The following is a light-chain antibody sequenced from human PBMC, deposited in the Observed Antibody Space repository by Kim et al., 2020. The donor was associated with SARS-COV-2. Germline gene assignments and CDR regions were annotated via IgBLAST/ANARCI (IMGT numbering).Light chain of an antibody. Sequence: QSVLTQQPSASGTPGQRVTIACAGSSSNIGDNTVNWYQRLPGTAPKLLMYSNYLRPSGVPDRFSGSKSGTSASLVISGLQSEDEAEYYCATWDDGLNGQVFGGGTKVTVL. CDR1: SSNIGDNT. CDR3: ATWDDGLNGQV. V-gene: IGLV1-44*01. CDR2: SNY. J-gene: IGLJ3*02.